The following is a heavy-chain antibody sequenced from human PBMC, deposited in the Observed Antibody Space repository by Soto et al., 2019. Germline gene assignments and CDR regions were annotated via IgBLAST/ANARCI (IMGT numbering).Heavy chain of an antibody. CDR2: ISAYNGNT. CDR1: GYTFTSYG. Sequence: QVQLVQSGAEVKKPGASVKVSCKASGYTFTSYGISWVRQAPGQGLEWMGWISAYNGNTNYAQKLQGRVTMTTDTSTSTAYMGLRSLRADDTAVYYCARSMVRGVIIITNWFDPWGQGTLVTVSS. V-gene: IGHV1-18*01. D-gene: IGHD3-10*01. CDR3: ARSMVRGVIIITNWFDP. J-gene: IGHJ5*02.